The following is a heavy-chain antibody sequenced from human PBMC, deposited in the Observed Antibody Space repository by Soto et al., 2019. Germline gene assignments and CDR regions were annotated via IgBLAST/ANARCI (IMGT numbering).Heavy chain of an antibody. CDR2: IWYDGSNK. CDR3: ARGGGFLEWLLRDYYYGMDV. Sequence: GGSLRLSCAASGFTFSSYGMHWVRQAPGKGLEWVAVIWYDGSNKYYADSVKGRFTISRDNSKNTLYLQMNSLRAEDTAVYYCARGGGFLEWLLRDYYYGMDVWGQGTTVTVSS. J-gene: IGHJ6*02. D-gene: IGHD3-3*01. V-gene: IGHV3-33*01. CDR1: GFTFSSYG.